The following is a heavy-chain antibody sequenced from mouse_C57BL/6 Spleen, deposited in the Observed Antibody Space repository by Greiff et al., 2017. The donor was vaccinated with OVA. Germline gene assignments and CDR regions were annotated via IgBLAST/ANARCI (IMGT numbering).Heavy chain of an antibody. CDR2: IDPSDSET. V-gene: IGHV1-52*01. J-gene: IGHJ4*01. D-gene: IGHD1-1*01. Sequence: QVQLQQPGAELVRPGSSVKLSCKASGYTFTSYWMHWVKQRPIQGLEWIGNIDPSDSETHYNQKFKDKATLTVDKSSSTAYMQLSSLTSEDSAVYYCARRGGSYNDAMDYWGQGTSVTVSS. CDR3: ARRGGSYNDAMDY. CDR1: GYTFTSYW.